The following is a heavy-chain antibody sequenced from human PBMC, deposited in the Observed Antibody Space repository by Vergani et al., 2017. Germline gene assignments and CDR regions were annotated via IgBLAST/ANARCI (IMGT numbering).Heavy chain of an antibody. CDR2: IYSTGST. Sequence: QVQLQESGPGLVKPSQTLALTCTVSGGSISSGDYYWSWIRQPPGKGLEWIGYIYSTGSTNYNPSLNSRVTMSVDTSKNQFSLKLRSVTAADTAVYFCARVMYRDXASTGYRLEGMDIWGQGTTVTISS. J-gene: IGHJ6*02. V-gene: IGHV4-61*08. CDR3: ARVMYRDXASTGYRLEGMDI. CDR1: GGSISSGDYY. D-gene: IGHD3-9*01.